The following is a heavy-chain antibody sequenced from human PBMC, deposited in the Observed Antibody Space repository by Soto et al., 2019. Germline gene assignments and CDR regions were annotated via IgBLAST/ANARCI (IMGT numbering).Heavy chain of an antibody. CDR1: GGIFNNYA. J-gene: IGHJ4*01. D-gene: IGHD3-22*01. CDR3: ATGGGYYYDRSGHAAWF. CDR2: IIPVFGTA. Sequence: QVQLVQSGAEVKKPGSSVKVSCKASGGIFNNYAISWVRQAPGQGLEWMGGIIPVFGTADYAQKFQGRVTITGDESTSTAYMERSSLRSEDTAVYYCATGGGYYYDRSGHAAWFWGQGTLVTVSS. V-gene: IGHV1-69*01.